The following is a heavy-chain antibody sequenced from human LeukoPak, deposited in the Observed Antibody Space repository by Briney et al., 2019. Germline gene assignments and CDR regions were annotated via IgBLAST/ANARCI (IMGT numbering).Heavy chain of an antibody. J-gene: IGHJ6*02. D-gene: IGHD3-10*01. CDR3: ARGRAMVRGLTRKYCAMDV. CDR1: GGSFSGYY. V-gene: IGHV4-34*01. Sequence: SETLSLTCAVYGGSFSGYYWSWIRQPPGKGLEWIGEFTHSGSTNYNPSLKSRVTISADTSKNQFSLKLSSVTAADTAVYHCARGRAMVRGLTRKYCAMDVWGQGTTVTVSS. CDR2: FTHSGST.